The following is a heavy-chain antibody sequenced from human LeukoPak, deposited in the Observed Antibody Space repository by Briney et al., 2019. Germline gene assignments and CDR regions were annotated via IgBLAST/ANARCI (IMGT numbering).Heavy chain of an antibody. CDR3: AREPTWGSSWFDY. Sequence: HPGGSLRLSCAASGFTFISYAMHWVRQAPGKGLEWVAVISNDGSNKYYADSAKGRFTISRDNSKNTLYLQMNSLRAEDTAVYYCAREPTWGSSWFDYWGQGTLVTVSS. J-gene: IGHJ4*02. CDR1: GFTFISYA. CDR2: ISNDGSNK. V-gene: IGHV3-30-3*01. D-gene: IGHD6-13*01.